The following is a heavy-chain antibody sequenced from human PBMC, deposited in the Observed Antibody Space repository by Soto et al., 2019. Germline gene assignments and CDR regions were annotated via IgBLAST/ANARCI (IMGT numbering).Heavy chain of an antibody. D-gene: IGHD3-16*02. V-gene: IGHV1-46*03. Sequence: QVQLVQSGAEVKKPGASVKVSCKASEYTFTSYYMHWVRQAPGQGLEWMGIINPSGGSTSYAQKFQGRVTMTRDTSTSTVYMELSSLRSEDTAVYYCARGFYDYIWGSYRWAWFDPWGQGTLVTVSS. CDR2: INPSGGST. CDR3: ARGFYDYIWGSYRWAWFDP. CDR1: EYTFTSYY. J-gene: IGHJ5*02.